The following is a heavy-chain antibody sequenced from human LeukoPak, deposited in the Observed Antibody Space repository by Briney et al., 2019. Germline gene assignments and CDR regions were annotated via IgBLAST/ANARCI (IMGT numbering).Heavy chain of an antibody. Sequence: GGSLRLSCAASGFTFSSYSMNWVRQAPGKGLEWVSSISSSSSYIYYADSVKGRFTISRDNAKNSLYLQMNSLRAEDTAVYYCARAYCSGGSCPSHFDYWGQGTLVTVSP. CDR3: ARAYCSGGSCPSHFDY. CDR2: ISSSSSYI. D-gene: IGHD2-15*01. J-gene: IGHJ4*02. CDR1: GFTFSSYS. V-gene: IGHV3-21*01.